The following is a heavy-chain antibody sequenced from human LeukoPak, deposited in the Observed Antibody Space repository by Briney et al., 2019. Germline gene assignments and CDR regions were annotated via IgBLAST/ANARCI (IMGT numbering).Heavy chain of an antibody. D-gene: IGHD6-6*01. V-gene: IGHV4-59*01. CDR2: IYYSGST. CDR1: GGSISSYY. J-gene: IGHJ4*02. CDR3: ARDHSSSSPPKY. Sequence: SETLSLTCTVSGGSISSYYWSWIRQPPGKGLEWIGYIYYSGSTNYNPSLKSRVTISVDTSKNQFSLRLSSVTAADTAVYYCARDHSSSSPPKYWGQGTLVPVSS.